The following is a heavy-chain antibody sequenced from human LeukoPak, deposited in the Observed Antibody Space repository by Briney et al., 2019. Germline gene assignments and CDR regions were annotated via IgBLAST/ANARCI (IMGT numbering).Heavy chain of an antibody. CDR2: IYTSGST. D-gene: IGHD6-13*01. J-gene: IGHJ3*02. CDR3: ARVSRTPYSSSWSGGAFDI. V-gene: IGHV4-4*07. Sequence: SETLSLTCTVSGGSISSYYWSWIRQPAGKGLEWIGRIYTSGSTNYNPSLKSRVTMSVDTSKNQFSLKLSSVTAADTAVHYCARVSRTPYSSSWSGGAFDIWGQGTMVTVSS. CDR1: GGSISSYY.